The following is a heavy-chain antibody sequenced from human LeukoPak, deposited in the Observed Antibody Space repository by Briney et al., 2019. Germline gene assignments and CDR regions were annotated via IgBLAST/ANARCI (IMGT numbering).Heavy chain of an antibody. Sequence: ASVKVSCKASGYTFTSYYMHWVRQAPGQGLEWMGIINPSGGSTSYAQKFQGRVTMTRDTSTSTVYMELSSLRSEDTAVYYCARTEYYYDSSGYYPSYYYGMDVWGQGTTVTVSS. CDR3: ARTEYYYDSSGYYPSYYYGMDV. CDR2: INPSGGST. V-gene: IGHV1-46*01. CDR1: GYTFTSYY. D-gene: IGHD3-22*01. J-gene: IGHJ6*02.